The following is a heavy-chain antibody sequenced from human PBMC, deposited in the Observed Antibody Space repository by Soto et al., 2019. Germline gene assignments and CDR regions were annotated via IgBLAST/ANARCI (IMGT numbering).Heavy chain of an antibody. CDR3: ARDRVEMATIAYYYYGMDV. J-gene: IGHJ6*02. V-gene: IGHV3-66*01. CDR2: IYSGGST. D-gene: IGHD5-12*01. Sequence: PGGSLRLSCAASGFTVSSNYMSWVRQAPGKGLEWVSVIYSGGSTYYADSVKGRFTISRDNSKNTLYLQMNSLRAEDTAVYYCARDRVEMATIAYYYYGMDVWGQGTTVTVSS. CDR1: GFTVSSNY.